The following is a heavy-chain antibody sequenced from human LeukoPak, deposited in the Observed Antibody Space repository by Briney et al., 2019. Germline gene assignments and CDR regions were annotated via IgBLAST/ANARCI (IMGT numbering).Heavy chain of an antibody. D-gene: IGHD6-6*01. CDR2: IIPIFGTA. CDR1: GGTFSSYA. J-gene: IGHJ6*03. Sequence: SVKVSCKASGGTFSSYAISWVRQAPGQGLEWMGGIIPIFGTANYAQKFQGRVTITADESTSTAYMELGSLRSEDTAVYYCARERGRRSSSSNYYYYYMDVWGKGTTVTVSS. V-gene: IGHV1-69*13. CDR3: ARERGRRSSSSNYYYYYMDV.